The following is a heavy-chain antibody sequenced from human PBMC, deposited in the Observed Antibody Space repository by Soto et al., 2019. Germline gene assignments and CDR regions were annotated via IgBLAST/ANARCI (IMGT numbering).Heavy chain of an antibody. CDR3: ARSQGSSTSLEIYYYYYYGMDV. CDR1: GGTFSSYA. CDR2: IIPISGTA. Sequence: QVQLVQSGAEVKKPGSSVKVSCKASGGTFSSYAISWVRQAPGQGLEWMGGIIPISGTANYAQKFQGRVTMTADESTSTAYMKLSSLRSEDTAVEYCARSQGSSTSLEIYYYYYYGMDVWGQGTTVTGSS. D-gene: IGHD2-2*01. J-gene: IGHJ6*02. V-gene: IGHV1-69*01.